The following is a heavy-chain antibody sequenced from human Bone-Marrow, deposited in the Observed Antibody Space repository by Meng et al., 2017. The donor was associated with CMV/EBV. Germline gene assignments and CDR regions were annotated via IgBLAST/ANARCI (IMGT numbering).Heavy chain of an antibody. CDR3: AREGGRGLYSNYFDY. Sequence: GGSLRLSCAASGFTFSSYEMNWVRQAPGKGLEWVSYISSSGSTIYYADSVKGRFTISRDNAKNSLYLQMNSLRAEDTAVYYCAREGGRGLYSNYFDYWGQGTLVTVSS. V-gene: IGHV3-48*03. CDR1: GFTFSSYE. D-gene: IGHD4-11*01. J-gene: IGHJ4*02. CDR2: ISSSGSTI.